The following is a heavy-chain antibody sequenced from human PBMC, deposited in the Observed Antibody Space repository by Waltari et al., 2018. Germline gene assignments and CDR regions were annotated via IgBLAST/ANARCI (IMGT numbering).Heavy chain of an antibody. D-gene: IGHD3-22*01. CDR3: ARDNYDSSGYYYHFDS. CDR2: IKKDGSEK. CDR1: AFIFSDYW. V-gene: IGHV3-7*01. Sequence: EVQLVESGGGLVQPGGSLRLSCAASAFIFSDYWMSWVRQVPGKGLEWVANIKKDGSEKHYVDYVTGRFTISRDNAKSSLYLQVNSLRVEDTAVYYCARDNYDSSGYYYHFDSWGQGTLVTVSS. J-gene: IGHJ4*02.